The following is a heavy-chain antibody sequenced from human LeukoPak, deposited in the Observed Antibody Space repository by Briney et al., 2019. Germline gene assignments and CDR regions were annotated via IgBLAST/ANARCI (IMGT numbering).Heavy chain of an antibody. V-gene: IGHV5-51*01. CDR3: ARPGYSGSLEY. J-gene: IGHJ4*02. D-gene: IGHD1-26*01. CDR2: IYPADSDT. Sequence: GESLKIACKGSGYAFTTNWIGWVRQMPGKGLEWMGIIYPADSDTRYSPSFQGQVTISADKSISTAYLQWNSLKASDTAMYYCARPGYSGSLEYWGQGTLVTVSS. CDR1: GYAFTTNW.